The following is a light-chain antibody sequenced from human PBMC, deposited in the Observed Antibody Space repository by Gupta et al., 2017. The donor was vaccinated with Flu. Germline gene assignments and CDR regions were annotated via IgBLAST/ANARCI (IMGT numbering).Light chain of an antibody. V-gene: IGLV1-51*02. Sequence: QSVLTQPPSMSAAPGQKVTISCSGSSSNIGNNYVSWYQQLPGTAPKLPIYENNYRPSGIPYRFSGSKSATSATMTIPRIQTGDEDDYDCGTWDSSLSAVFGGGTKLTVL. CDR3: GTWDSSLSAV. CDR1: SSNIGNNY. CDR2: ENN. J-gene: IGLJ2*01.